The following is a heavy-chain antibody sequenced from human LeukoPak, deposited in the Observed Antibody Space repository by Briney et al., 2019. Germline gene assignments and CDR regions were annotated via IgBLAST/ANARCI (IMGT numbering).Heavy chain of an antibody. CDR3: ATDPGVTATLPFL. CDR1: GDSINNSSYY. CDR2: IYYSGSS. J-gene: IGHJ4*02. V-gene: IGHV4-39*01. D-gene: IGHD3-10*01. Sequence: SETLSLTCIVSGDSINNSSYYWGWIRQTPGKGLEWIGSIYYSGSSHYNPSLKSRVTISVDMSKNQFSLNLSSVTAADTAVYYCATDPGVTATLPFLWSQGTLVTVSS.